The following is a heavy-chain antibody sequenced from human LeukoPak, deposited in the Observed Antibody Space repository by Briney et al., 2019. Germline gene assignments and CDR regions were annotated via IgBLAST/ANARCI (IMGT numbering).Heavy chain of an antibody. Sequence: GGSLRLSCAASGFTVSNNYMSWVRQAPGKGLEWVSAISGSGGSTYYADSVKGRFTISRDNSKNTLYLQMNGLGADDTAVYYCAKGNWRYFDYWGQGTLVTVSS. J-gene: IGHJ4*02. CDR1: GFTVSNNY. CDR2: ISGSGGST. D-gene: IGHD1-1*01. CDR3: AKGNWRYFDY. V-gene: IGHV3-23*01.